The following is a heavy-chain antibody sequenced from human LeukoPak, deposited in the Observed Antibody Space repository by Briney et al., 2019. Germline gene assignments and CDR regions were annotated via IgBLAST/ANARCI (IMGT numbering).Heavy chain of an antibody. CDR2: IYSSGIT. CDR1: GGSISSYY. J-gene: IGHJ4*02. Sequence: SETLSLTCTVSGGSISSYYWSWIRQPAGKGLEYIGRIYSSGITDYNPSLMSRVTLSVDTSKNRFSLRLSSVTAADTAVYYCARGFGAATGEGFDCWGQGTLVTVPS. V-gene: IGHV4-4*07. CDR3: ARGFGAATGEGFDC. D-gene: IGHD1-26*01.